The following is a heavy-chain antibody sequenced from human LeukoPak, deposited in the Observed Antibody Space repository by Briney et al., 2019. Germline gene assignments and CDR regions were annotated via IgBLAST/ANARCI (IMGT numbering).Heavy chain of an antibody. CDR3: ARVWAARQFNY. V-gene: IGHV4-59*01. CDR1: GGSICSYY. J-gene: IGHJ4*02. Sequence: ASETQGLPCTVSGGSICSYYWSWIRQPPGKGLEWIGYIYYSGSTNYNPSLKSRVTISVDTSKNQFSLKLSSVTAADTAVYYCARVWAARQFNYWGQGTLVTVSS. D-gene: IGHD1-26*01. CDR2: IYYSGST.